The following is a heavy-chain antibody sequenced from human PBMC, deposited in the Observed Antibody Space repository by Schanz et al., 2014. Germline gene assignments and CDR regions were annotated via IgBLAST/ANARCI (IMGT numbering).Heavy chain of an antibody. CDR2: INPSVGNT. V-gene: IGHV1-46*03. CDR1: GYTFTSYY. Sequence: QVQLVQSGAEVKKPGASVKVSCEASGYTFTSYYIHWFRQAPGQGLEWMGLINPSVGNTNYAQKFREEVTMTRDKTTSRVYRERNSVGSEGTTVSFCSRGRWTDAFDTWGQGTMVTVSS. CDR3: SRGRWTDAFDT. D-gene: IGHD2-15*01. J-gene: IGHJ3*02.